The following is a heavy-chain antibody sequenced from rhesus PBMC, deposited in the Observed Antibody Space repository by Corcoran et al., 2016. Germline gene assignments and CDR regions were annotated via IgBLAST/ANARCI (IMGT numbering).Heavy chain of an antibody. Sequence: QVQLQEPGPGLVKPSETLSRTVVVSGAAISRRHWRSWIRQPPGKGLEWLGYISGSSGSTYSNPSLKSRVTISTDTSKNQFSLKLSSVTAADTAVYYCASRRGGGRFDVWGPGVLVTVSS. V-gene: IGHV4-65*01. CDR2: ISGSSGST. CDR3: ASRRGGGRFDV. CDR1: GAAISRRHW. D-gene: IGHD3-34*01. J-gene: IGHJ5-1*01.